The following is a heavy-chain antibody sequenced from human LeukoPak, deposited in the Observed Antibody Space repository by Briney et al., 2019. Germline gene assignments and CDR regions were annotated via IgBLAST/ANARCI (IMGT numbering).Heavy chain of an antibody. CDR2: INPSGGST. CDR3: ARGGATGIAVAGTIDYYDY. Sequence: GASVKVSCKASGYTFTSYYMHWVRQAPGQGLEWMGIINPSGGSTSYAQKFQGRVTMTGDTSTSTVYMELSSLRSEDTAVYYCARGGATGIAVAGTIDYYDYWGQGTLVTVSS. D-gene: IGHD6-19*01. CDR1: GYTFTSYY. J-gene: IGHJ4*02. V-gene: IGHV1-46*01.